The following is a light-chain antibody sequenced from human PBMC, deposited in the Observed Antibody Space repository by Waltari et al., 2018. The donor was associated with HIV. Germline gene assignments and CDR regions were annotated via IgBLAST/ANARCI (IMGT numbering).Light chain of an antibody. CDR2: GAS. CDR1: QSVRRS. V-gene: IGKV3-11*01. Sequence: EIVLTQSPDTLSLSPGERATLSCWASQSVRRSLAWYQQKPGQPPRLFIYGASNRATGIPARFSVSRSGTDFTLTISSLEPEDFAVYYCQQRRNWPLTFGGGTKVEIK. J-gene: IGKJ4*01. CDR3: QQRRNWPLT.